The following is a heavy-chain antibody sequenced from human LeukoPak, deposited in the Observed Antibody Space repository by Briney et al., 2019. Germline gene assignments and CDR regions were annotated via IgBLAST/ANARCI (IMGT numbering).Heavy chain of an antibody. Sequence: ASVKVSCKASGYTFTNYYIHWVRQAPGQGLEWMGLINPGGANTNYAQNFQGRVTMTTDTSTSTAYMELRSLRSDDTAVYYCARATGRVVRGITWRYFDYWGQGTLVTVSS. J-gene: IGHJ4*02. D-gene: IGHD3-10*01. CDR2: INPGGANT. CDR3: ARATGRVVRGITWRYFDY. V-gene: IGHV1-46*01. CDR1: GYTFTNYY.